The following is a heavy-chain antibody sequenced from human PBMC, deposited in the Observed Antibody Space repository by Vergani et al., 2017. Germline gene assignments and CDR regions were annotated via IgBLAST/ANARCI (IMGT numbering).Heavy chain of an antibody. Sequence: QVQLVQSGAEVKKPGASVKVSCKASGYTFTGYYMHWVRQAPGQGLEWMGWINPNSGGTNYAQKFQGRVTMTRDTSISTAYMELSRLRSDDTAVYYCARDRGVFGVVIIWGQPDYWGQGTLVTVSS. D-gene: IGHD3-3*01. V-gene: IGHV1-2*02. CDR3: ARDRGVFGVVIIWGQPDY. CDR2: INPNSGGT. CDR1: GYTFTGYY. J-gene: IGHJ4*02.